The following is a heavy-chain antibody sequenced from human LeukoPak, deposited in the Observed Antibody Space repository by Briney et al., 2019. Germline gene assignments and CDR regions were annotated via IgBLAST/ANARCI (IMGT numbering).Heavy chain of an antibody. Sequence: PGGSLRLSCVASGFTFSSHWMNWVRQAPGKGPEWVAGIKEDGSERKYLESVKGRFTISRDSAENSLFLQMDSLSAEDTALYFCVRSSSSDGPTHYRAFDYWGPGTLVTVSS. CDR3: VRSSSSDGPTHYRAFDY. CDR1: GFTFSSHW. D-gene: IGHD4/OR15-4a*01. J-gene: IGHJ4*02. CDR2: IKEDGSER. V-gene: IGHV3-7*01.